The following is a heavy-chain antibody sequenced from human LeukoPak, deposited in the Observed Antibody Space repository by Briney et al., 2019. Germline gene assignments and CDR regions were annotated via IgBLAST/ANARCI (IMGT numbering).Heavy chain of an antibody. Sequence: GGSLRLSCVASRFTFNKFGMHWVRQAPGKGLEWVAVISYDGSKKLYADSVKGRFTISRDNSKNTLYMEMNSLRAEDTAVYYCAKDLRGFGELIHYWGQGTLVTVSS. V-gene: IGHV3-30*18. J-gene: IGHJ4*02. D-gene: IGHD3-10*01. CDR2: ISYDGSKK. CDR1: RFTFNKFG. CDR3: AKDLRGFGELIHY.